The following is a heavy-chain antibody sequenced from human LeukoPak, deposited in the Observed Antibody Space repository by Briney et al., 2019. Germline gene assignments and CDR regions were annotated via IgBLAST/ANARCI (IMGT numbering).Heavy chain of an antibody. Sequence: SETLSFTCSVSGDSFSGYYWHWFRQPPGKGLEWIGNVYYSGGASYNPSLKSRLTISVDSSRYQFSLKLDSVTPADTAIYYCARQMTTLPPGRTFNIWGQGTMVIVSS. D-gene: IGHD3-16*01. CDR2: VYYSGGA. J-gene: IGHJ3*02. V-gene: IGHV4-59*01. CDR3: ARQMTTLPPGRTFNI. CDR1: GDSFSGYY.